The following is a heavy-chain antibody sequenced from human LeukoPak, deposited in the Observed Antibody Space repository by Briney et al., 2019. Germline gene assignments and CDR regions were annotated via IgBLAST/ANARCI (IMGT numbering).Heavy chain of an antibody. CDR2: INNDGNLV. V-gene: IGHV3-74*01. Sequence: PGGSLRLSCAASGFTFSSYWMHWVRQAPGKGPEWVSRINNDGNLVTYADSVKGRFTISRDSARDTVFLQMNSLRVEDTAVYYCVRGLGDVWGKGTLVTVSS. D-gene: IGHD4-11*01. J-gene: IGHJ6*04. CDR3: VRGLGDV. CDR1: GFTFSSYW.